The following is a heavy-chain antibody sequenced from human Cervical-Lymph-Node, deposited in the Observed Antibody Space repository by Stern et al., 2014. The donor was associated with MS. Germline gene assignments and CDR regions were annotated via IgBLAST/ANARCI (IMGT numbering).Heavy chain of an antibody. V-gene: IGHV3-53*01. D-gene: IGHD3-10*01. J-gene: IGHJ5*02. CDR2: IYSGGDT. CDR3: TRDSGFINDH. CDR1: GFTVSSSY. Sequence: EVQLVESGGGLIQPGGSLRLSCAASGFTVSSSYMSWVRQAPGKGLEWVATIYSGGDTYYADSTKSRFYISREHYKKTLILQMSSLRAEDTAVYYCTRDSGFINDHWGQGTLVTVSS.